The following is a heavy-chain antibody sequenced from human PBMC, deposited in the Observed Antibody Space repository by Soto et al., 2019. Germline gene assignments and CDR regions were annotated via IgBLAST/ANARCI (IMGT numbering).Heavy chain of an antibody. CDR2: IYVTGAV. CDR3: ARLRIATNNYKWFDP. Sequence: ASETLSLTCSVSGAALNSGNYYWSWIRQVPGKGLEWIGHIYVTGAVDYNPSLRDRITISQDTSERQFSLNLRLVTAADTAAYYCARLRIATNNYKWFDPWRQGTLVTVSS. V-gene: IGHV4-31*03. D-gene: IGHD2-21*01. CDR1: GAALNSGNYY. J-gene: IGHJ5*02.